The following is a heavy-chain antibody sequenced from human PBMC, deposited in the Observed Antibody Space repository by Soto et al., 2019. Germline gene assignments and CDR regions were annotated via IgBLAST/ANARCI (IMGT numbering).Heavy chain of an antibody. D-gene: IGHD6-19*01. CDR3: ARKWGTYSSASLDY. V-gene: IGHV3-30*04. CDR1: GFSFTQYT. CDR2: MSYDGTNE. J-gene: IGHJ4*02. Sequence: PGGSLRLSCAASGFSFTQYTINWVRQAPGKGLEWVAVMSYDGTNEYYADSVKGRFTISRDNSKSTVYLQMNSLTPEDTALYYCARKWGTYSSASLDYWGLGTLVTVSS.